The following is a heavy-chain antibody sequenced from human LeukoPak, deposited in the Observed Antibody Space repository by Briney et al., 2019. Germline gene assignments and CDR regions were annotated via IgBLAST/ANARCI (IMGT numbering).Heavy chain of an antibody. V-gene: IGHV3-23*01. J-gene: IGHJ4*02. D-gene: IGHD3/OR15-3a*01. CDR3: AKGRALWTYDFDS. CDR2: IGDSGDKS. Sequence: PGGSLRLSCAASGFTFSRYAMTWVRRAPGKGLEWVSTIGDSGDKSYYPDSVKGRFTISRDLSKDTLFLEMHNLRAEGTAVYYCAKGRALWTYDFDSWGQGTLVTVSS. CDR1: GFTFSRYA.